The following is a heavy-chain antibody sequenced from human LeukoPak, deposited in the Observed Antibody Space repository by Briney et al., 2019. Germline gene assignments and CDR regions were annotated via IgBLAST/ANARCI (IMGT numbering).Heavy chain of an antibody. V-gene: IGHV1-18*01. J-gene: IGHJ4*02. CDR3: ARDSVYYYGSGSYYNGLDY. D-gene: IGHD3-10*01. CDR2: ISAYNGNT. CDR1: GYTFTSYG. Sequence: GASVKVSCKASGYTFTSYGISWVRQAPGQGLEWMGWISAYNGNTNYAQKLQGRVTMTRDTSTSTAYMELRSLRSDDTAVYYCARDSVYYYGSGSYYNGLDYWGQGTLVTVSS.